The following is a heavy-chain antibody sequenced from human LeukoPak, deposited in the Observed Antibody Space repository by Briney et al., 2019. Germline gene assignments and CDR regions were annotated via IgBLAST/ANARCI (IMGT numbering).Heavy chain of an antibody. CDR3: AKSRVRGVYYFDY. V-gene: IGHV3-30*18. D-gene: IGHD3-10*02. J-gene: IGHJ4*02. CDR1: GFTFRTYG. CDR2: ISYDGSNE. Sequence: PGGSLRLSCAASGFTFRTYGMNWVRQAPGKGLEWVAIISYDGSNEDYADSVKGRFTISRDNSKNTLYLQMNSLRADDSAVYYCAKSRVRGVYYFDYWGQGTLVTVSS.